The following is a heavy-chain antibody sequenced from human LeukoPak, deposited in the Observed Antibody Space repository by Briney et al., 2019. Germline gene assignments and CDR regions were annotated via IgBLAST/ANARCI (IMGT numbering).Heavy chain of an antibody. CDR1: GFTFSSYG. CDR2: ISGSGGST. J-gene: IGHJ4*02. V-gene: IGHV3-23*01. CDR3: AKGRGIIQLWDFDY. Sequence: QPGGTLRLSCAASGFTFSSYGMSWVRPAPGKGLEWVSAISGSGGSTYYADSVEGRFTISRDNSKNTLYLQMNSLRAEDTAVYYCAKGRGIIQLWDFDYWGQGTLVTVSS. D-gene: IGHD5-18*01.